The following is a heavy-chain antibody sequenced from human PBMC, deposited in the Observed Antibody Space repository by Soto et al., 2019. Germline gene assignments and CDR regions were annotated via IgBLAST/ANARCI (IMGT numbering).Heavy chain of an antibody. V-gene: IGHV3-64D*06. CDR3: VKADSGTYST. CDR2: ITSSGGGT. D-gene: IGHD1-26*01. CDR1: GFTFSSYG. J-gene: IGHJ5*02. Sequence: PGGSLRLSCSASGFTFSSYGMHWVRQAPGKGLEYVSAITSSGGGTYYADSVKGRFTISRDNFKNTLYLQMTSLRDEDTAVYYCVKADSGTYSTWGQGTLVTVSS.